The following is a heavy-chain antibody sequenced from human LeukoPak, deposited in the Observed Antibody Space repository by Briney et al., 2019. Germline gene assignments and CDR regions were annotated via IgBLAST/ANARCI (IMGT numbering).Heavy chain of an antibody. J-gene: IGHJ3*02. CDR3: ARAPYRDDAFDI. D-gene: IGHD3-16*02. Sequence: SETLSLTCTVSGGSISSGGYYWSWIRQHPGKGLEWIGYIYYSGSTYYNPSLKSRVTISVDTSKNQFSLKLSSVTAADTAVYYCARAPYRDDAFDIWGQGAMVTVSS. V-gene: IGHV4-31*03. CDR1: GGSISSGGYY. CDR2: IYYSGST.